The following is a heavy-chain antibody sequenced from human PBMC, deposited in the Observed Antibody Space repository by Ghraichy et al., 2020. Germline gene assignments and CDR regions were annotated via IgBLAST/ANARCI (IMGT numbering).Heavy chain of an antibody. Sequence: SETLSLTCAVSGGSISSGGYSWSWIRQPPGKGLEWIGYIYHSGSTYYNPSLKSRVTISVDRSKNQFSLKLSSVTAADTAVYYCARDNRHQLLGFDYWGQGTLVTVSS. CDR1: GGSISSGGYS. D-gene: IGHD2-2*01. V-gene: IGHV4-30-2*01. CDR3: ARDNRHQLLGFDY. CDR2: IYHSGST. J-gene: IGHJ4*02.